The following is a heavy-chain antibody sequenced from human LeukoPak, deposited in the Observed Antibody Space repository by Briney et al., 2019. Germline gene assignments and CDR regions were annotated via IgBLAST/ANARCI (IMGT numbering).Heavy chain of an antibody. CDR3: ARWGSTRCLDY. CDR1: GYTFTSYG. CDR2: INPSGGST. D-gene: IGHD2-2*01. V-gene: IGHV1-46*01. J-gene: IGHJ4*02. Sequence: ASVKVSCKASGYTFTSYGITWVRHAPGQGHEWMGIINPSGGSTSYAQKFQGRVPVNRDTSTSTVYMELSSLRSEDTAVYYCARWGSTRCLDYWGQGTLVTVSS.